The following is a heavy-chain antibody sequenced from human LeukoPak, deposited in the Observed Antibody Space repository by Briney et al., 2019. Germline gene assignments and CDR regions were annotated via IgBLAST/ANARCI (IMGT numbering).Heavy chain of an antibody. CDR3: ARDVRQQPVGFDL. J-gene: IGHJ2*01. D-gene: IGHD6-13*01. V-gene: IGHV1-46*01. CDR1: GYTFTGYY. Sequence: ASVKVSCKASGYTFTGYYMHWVRQAPGQGLEWMGIINPSGGSTSYAQKFQGRVTMTRDTSTSTVYMELSSLRSEDTAVYYCARDVRQQPVGFDLWGRGTLVTVSS. CDR2: INPSGGST.